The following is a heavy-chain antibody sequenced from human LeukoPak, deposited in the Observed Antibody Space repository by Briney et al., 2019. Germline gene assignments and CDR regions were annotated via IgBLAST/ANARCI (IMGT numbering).Heavy chain of an antibody. CDR2: ISSSSSYI. Sequence: GGSLRLSCAASGFTFSSYSMNWVRQAPGKGLEWVSSISSSSSYIYYADSVKGRFTISRDNAKNSLYLQMNSLRAEDTAVYYCAREMDSHGNEGSCDYWGQGTLVTVSS. V-gene: IGHV3-21*01. CDR3: AREMDSHGNEGSCDY. CDR1: GFTFSSYS. J-gene: IGHJ4*02. D-gene: IGHD5-18*01.